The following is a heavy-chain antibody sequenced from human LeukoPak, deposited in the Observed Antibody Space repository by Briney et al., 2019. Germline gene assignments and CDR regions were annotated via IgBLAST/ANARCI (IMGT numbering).Heavy chain of an antibody. Sequence: GASVKASCKASGYTFTSYGISWVRQAPGQGLEWMGWISAYNGNTNYAQKLQGRVTMTTDTSTSTAYMELRSLRSDDTAVYYCAVYYYDSSGYYGSFDYWGQGTLVTVSS. CDR1: GYTFTSYG. CDR3: AVYYYDSSGYYGSFDY. D-gene: IGHD3-22*01. V-gene: IGHV1-18*01. CDR2: ISAYNGNT. J-gene: IGHJ4*02.